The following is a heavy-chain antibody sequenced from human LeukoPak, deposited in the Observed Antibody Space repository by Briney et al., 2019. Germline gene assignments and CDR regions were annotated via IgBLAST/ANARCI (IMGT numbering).Heavy chain of an antibody. Sequence: GGSLRLSCAASGFSFSRYSVNWVRQAAGKGLEWVSFIGSSSRYIYYADSVKGRFTISRDDAKNSLYLQMNSLRAEDTAVYYCARDVGSGSYSASDYWGQGTLVTVSS. D-gene: IGHD3-10*01. V-gene: IGHV3-21*01. CDR1: GFSFSRYS. J-gene: IGHJ4*02. CDR3: ARDVGSGSYSASDY. CDR2: IGSSSRYI.